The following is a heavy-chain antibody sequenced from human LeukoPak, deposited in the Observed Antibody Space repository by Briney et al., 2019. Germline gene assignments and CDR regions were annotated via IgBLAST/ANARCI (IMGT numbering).Heavy chain of an antibody. Sequence: ASVKVSCKASGYTLSSYAINWVRQAPGQGLEWMGWISGYNGHTNYARKFQGRVTITTDESTSTAYMELSSLRSEDTAVYYCAREPLGYDFWSGYRFSFDYWGQGTLVTVSS. CDR1: GYTLSSYA. J-gene: IGHJ4*02. D-gene: IGHD3-3*01. CDR2: ISGYNGHT. V-gene: IGHV1-18*01. CDR3: AREPLGYDFWSGYRFSFDY.